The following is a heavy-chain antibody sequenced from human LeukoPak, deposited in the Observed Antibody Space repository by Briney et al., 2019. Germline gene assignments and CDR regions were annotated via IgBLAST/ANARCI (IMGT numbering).Heavy chain of an antibody. CDR1: GFALRNYG. CDR2: ISWNSGSI. Sequence: GGSLRLSCAVSGFALRNYGMHWVRQAPGKGLEWVSGISWNSGSIGYADSVKGRFTISRDNAKNSLYLQMNSLRAEDTALYYCAKDRYYYGSGKYYYYGMDVWGQGTTVTVSS. V-gene: IGHV3-9*01. CDR3: AKDRYYYGSGKYYYYGMDV. D-gene: IGHD3-10*01. J-gene: IGHJ6*02.